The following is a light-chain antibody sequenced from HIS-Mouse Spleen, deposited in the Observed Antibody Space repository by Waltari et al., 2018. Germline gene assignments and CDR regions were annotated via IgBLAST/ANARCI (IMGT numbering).Light chain of an antibody. CDR2: DVS. Sequence: QSALTQPASVSGSPGQSITISCTGTSSDVGGYNYFSWYQQHPGKAPKLMIYDVSNRPSGVSNRFSRSKSGNTASLTISGLQAEDEADYYCSSYTSSSFNVVFGGGTKLTVL. J-gene: IGLJ2*01. CDR3: SSYTSSSFNVV. CDR1: SSDVGGYNY. V-gene: IGLV2-14*03.